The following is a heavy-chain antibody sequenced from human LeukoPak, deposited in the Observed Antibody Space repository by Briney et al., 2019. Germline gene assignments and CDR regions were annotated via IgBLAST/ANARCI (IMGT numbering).Heavy chain of an antibody. J-gene: IGHJ5*02. CDR2: INGRGDDT. Sequence: GGSLRLSCAAFSGFAMSRVRQAPGRGLEGVSAINGRGDDTDYPDSVKGRVTISRDSSNNTQYLQMNGLISEHTADYYFSQGHMSSSPFFNSCGQGSLVTVSS. CDR3: SQGHMSSSPFFNS. D-gene: IGHD2/OR15-2a*01. V-gene: IGHV3-23*01. CDR1: SGFA.